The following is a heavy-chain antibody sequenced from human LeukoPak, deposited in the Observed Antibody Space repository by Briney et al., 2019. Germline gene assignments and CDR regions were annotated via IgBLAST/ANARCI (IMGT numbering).Heavy chain of an antibody. J-gene: IGHJ2*01. Sequence: PSQTLSLTCTVSGGSISSGGYYWSWIRQHPGKGLEWIGYIYYSGSTYYNPSLKSRVTISVDTSKNQFSLKLSSVTAADTAVYYCARGRLYGDYGVRWYFDLWGRGTLVTVSS. D-gene: IGHD4-17*01. CDR3: ARGRLYGDYGVRWYFDL. V-gene: IGHV4-31*03. CDR1: GGSISSGGYY. CDR2: IYYSGST.